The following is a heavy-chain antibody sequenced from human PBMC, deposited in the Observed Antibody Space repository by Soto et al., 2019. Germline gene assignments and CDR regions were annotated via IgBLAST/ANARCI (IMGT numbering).Heavy chain of an antibody. CDR2: IIPIFGTA. CDR1: GGTFSSYA. Sequence: SVKVSCKASGGTFSSYAISWVRQAPGQGLEWMGGIIPIFGTANYAQKFQGRVTITADKSTSTAYMELSSLRSEDTAVYYCAKGQLALYGMDVWGQGTTITVSS. D-gene: IGHD6-6*01. V-gene: IGHV1-69*06. CDR3: AKGQLALYGMDV. J-gene: IGHJ6*02.